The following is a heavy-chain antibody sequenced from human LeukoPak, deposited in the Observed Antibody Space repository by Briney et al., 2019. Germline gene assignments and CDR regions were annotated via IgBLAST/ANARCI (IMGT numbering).Heavy chain of an antibody. CDR3: ARGKDSNYSYYYYYYYMDV. CDR1: GGSISSYY. V-gene: IGHV4-59*01. Sequence: SETLSLTCTVSGGSISSYYWSWIRQPPGKGREWIGYIYYSGSTNYNPSLKSRVTISVDTSKNQFSLKLSSVTAADTAVYYCARGKDSNYSYYYYYYYMDVWGKGTTVTVSS. CDR2: IYYSGST. J-gene: IGHJ6*03. D-gene: IGHD4-11*01.